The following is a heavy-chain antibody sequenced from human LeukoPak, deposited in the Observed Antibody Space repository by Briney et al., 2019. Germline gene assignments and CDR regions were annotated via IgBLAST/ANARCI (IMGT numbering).Heavy chain of an antibody. CDR3: ARGGTPVFYYYMDV. J-gene: IGHJ6*03. Sequence: ASVEVSCKASGYTFTGYFMNWVRQVPGQGLERMGWINPNSGGTNYAQKFQGRVTMTRDTSISTAYMELSKLRSDDTAVYYCARGGTPVFYYYMDVWGEGTTVTVSS. D-gene: IGHD5/OR15-5a*01. CDR2: INPNSGGT. V-gene: IGHV1-2*02. CDR1: GYTFTGYF.